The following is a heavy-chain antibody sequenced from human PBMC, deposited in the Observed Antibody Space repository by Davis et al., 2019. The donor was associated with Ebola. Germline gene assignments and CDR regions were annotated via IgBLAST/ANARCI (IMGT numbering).Heavy chain of an antibody. V-gene: IGHV3-33*01. CDR3: ARDNRGRPLGY. D-gene: IGHD3-16*02. J-gene: IGHJ1*01. CDR1: GFTFSSYG. Sequence: GESLKISCAASGFTFSSYGMHWVRQAPGKGLEWVAVIWYDGSNKYYADSVKGRFTISRDDSKNTAYLQMNSLKTEDTAVYYCARDNRGRPLGYWGKGTLVIVSS. CDR2: IWYDGSNK.